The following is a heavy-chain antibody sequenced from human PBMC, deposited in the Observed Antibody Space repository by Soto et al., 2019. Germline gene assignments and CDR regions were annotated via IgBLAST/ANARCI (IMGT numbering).Heavy chain of an antibody. D-gene: IGHD1-26*01. CDR3: ASPYSVSYPGALDI. J-gene: IGHJ3*02. Sequence: QVQLVQSGAEVKKPGSSVKVSCKASGGTFSSYAISWVRQAPGQGLEWMGGSIPIFGTANYAQKLQGRVTITADKSTSTADMELSSLRSEDTAVYDWASPYSVSYPGALDIWGQGTMVTVSS. CDR1: GGTFSSYA. CDR2: SIPIFGTA. V-gene: IGHV1-69*06.